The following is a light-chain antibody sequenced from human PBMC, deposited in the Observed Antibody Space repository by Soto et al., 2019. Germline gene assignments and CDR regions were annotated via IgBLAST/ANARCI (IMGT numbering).Light chain of an antibody. CDR1: SSDVGGYNY. Sequence: QSALTQPPSASGSPGQSVTISCTGTSSDVGGYNYVSWYQQHPGKAPKLMLYEVTNRPSGVSNRFSGSKSGNTASLTISGLRAEDEADYYCTSYTSDSTPYVFGTGTKLTVL. J-gene: IGLJ1*01. V-gene: IGLV2-14*01. CDR3: TSYTSDSTPYV. CDR2: EVT.